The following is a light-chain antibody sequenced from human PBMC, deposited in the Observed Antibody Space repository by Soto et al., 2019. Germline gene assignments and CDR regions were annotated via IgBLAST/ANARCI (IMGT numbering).Light chain of an antibody. CDR3: QQYNKWPLT. Sequence: EIVMKQSPATLSVSPGERATLSCRASQSVSRNLAWYQQKPGQAPRLLIYGASTRANDIATRISGSGSGTEVTLTISSLQSEDFAVYYCQQYNKWPLTFGGGTKVEIK. V-gene: IGKV3-15*01. J-gene: IGKJ4*02. CDR2: GAS. CDR1: QSVSRN.